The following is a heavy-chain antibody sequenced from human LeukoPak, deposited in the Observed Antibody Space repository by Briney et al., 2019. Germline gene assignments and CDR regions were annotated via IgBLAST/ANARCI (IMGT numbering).Heavy chain of an antibody. Sequence: GGSLRLSCEASGFTFSNYWMTWVRQAPGKGLEWVANIKQDGSDENYVDSVKGRFTISRDNGKNSLYRQMNSLRAEDTAVYYCARGGSDSDYWGQGSLVTVSS. CDR1: GFTFSNYW. D-gene: IGHD6-6*01. CDR2: IKQDGSDE. V-gene: IGHV3-7*04. CDR3: ARGGSDSDY. J-gene: IGHJ4*02.